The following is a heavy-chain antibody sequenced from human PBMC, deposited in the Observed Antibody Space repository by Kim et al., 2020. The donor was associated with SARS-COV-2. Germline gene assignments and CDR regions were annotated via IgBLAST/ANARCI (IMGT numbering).Heavy chain of an antibody. Sequence: GSIGYADSVKGRFTISRDNAKNSLYLQMNSLRAEDTALYYCASFNNAFDIWGQGTMVTVSS. V-gene: IGHV3-9*01. CDR3: ASFNNAFDI. J-gene: IGHJ3*02. CDR2: GSI.